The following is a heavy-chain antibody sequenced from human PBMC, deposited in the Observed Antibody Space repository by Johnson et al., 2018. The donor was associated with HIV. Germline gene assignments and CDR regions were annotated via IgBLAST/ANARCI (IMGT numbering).Heavy chain of an antibody. D-gene: IGHD2-21*01. V-gene: IGHV3-30*02. J-gene: IGHJ3*02. Sequence: QMLLVESGGGVVQPGGSLRLSCAASGFTFSSYGMHWVRQAPGKGLEWVAVIWYDGSNKYYADSVKGRFTISRDNSKNTLYLQMNSLTGEDTAIYYCAGGGGDCYPSHWGFCAFDIWGRGTMVTVSS. CDR1: GFTFSSYG. CDR3: AGGGGDCYPSHWGFCAFDI. CDR2: IWYDGSNK.